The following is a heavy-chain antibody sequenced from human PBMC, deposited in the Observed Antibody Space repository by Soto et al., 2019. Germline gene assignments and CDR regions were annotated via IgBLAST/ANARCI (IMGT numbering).Heavy chain of an antibody. D-gene: IGHD3-22*01. V-gene: IGHV3-53*02. CDR2: IYSGGST. CDR3: ASETGYDSSGYYQFQYFQH. CDR1: GFTVSSNY. Sequence: EVQLVETGGGLIQPGGSLRLSCAASGFTVSSNYMSWVRQAPGKGLEWVSVIYSGGSTYYADSVKGRFTISRDISKNTHYLQMNSLRAEDTAVYYCASETGYDSSGYYQFQYFQHWGQGTLVTVSS. J-gene: IGHJ1*01.